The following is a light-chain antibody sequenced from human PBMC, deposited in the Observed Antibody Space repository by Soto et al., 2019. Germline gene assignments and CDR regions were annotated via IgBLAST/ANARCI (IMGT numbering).Light chain of an antibody. CDR1: QSISSY. Sequence: DIQMTQSPSSLSASVGDRVTITCRASQSISSYLNWYQQKPGKAPKLLIYAASSLQSGVPSRFSGSGSGTDFTLTISSLQPEDFATYYCQQSYSTPPFNYGPGT. J-gene: IGKJ3*01. CDR2: AAS. V-gene: IGKV1-39*01. CDR3: QQSYSTPPFN.